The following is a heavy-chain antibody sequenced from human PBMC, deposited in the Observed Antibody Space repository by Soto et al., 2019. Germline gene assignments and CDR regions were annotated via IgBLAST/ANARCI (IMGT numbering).Heavy chain of an antibody. Sequence: GGSLRLSCAASGFTFSSYAMSWVRQAPGKGLKWVSDISGSGGSTYYADTVKGRCTISRDNSKNTMYLQMNSRRAEDTAVYYCAKLYYDILTGYYDYWGKGTLVTVSS. CDR2: ISGSGGST. V-gene: IGHV3-23*01. CDR3: AKLYYDILTGYYDY. D-gene: IGHD3-9*01. J-gene: IGHJ4*02. CDR1: GFTFSSYA.